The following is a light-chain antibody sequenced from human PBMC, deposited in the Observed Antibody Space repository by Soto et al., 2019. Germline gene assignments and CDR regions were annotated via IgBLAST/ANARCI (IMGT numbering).Light chain of an antibody. CDR1: SSDVGGYNY. J-gene: IGLJ2*01. V-gene: IGLV2-14*01. CDR3: RSYTISGTRV. CDR2: DVS. Sequence: QSVLTQPASVSGSPGQSITISCTGTSSDVGGYNYVSWYQQHPGKAPKVMIYDVSNRPSGVSNRFSGSKSGNTASLTISGLQAEDEADYYCRSYTISGTRVFGGGTKVTVL.